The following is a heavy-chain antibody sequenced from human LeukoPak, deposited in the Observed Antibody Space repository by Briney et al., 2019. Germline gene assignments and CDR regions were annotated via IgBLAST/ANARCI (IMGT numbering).Heavy chain of an antibody. Sequence: PSETLSLTCTVSGDSISSSSYYWGWIRQPPGKGLEWIGSIYYSGSTYYNPSLKSRVTISVDTSKNQFSLKLSSVTAADTAVYYCARGNWYYYDSSGYYFKVSTLYFDYWGQGTLVTVSS. J-gene: IGHJ4*02. CDR1: GDSISSSSYY. V-gene: IGHV4-39*07. D-gene: IGHD3-22*01. CDR3: ARGNWYYYDSSGYYFKVSTLYFDY. CDR2: IYYSGST.